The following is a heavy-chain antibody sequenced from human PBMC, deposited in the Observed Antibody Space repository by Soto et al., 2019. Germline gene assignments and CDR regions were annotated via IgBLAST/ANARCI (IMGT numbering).Heavy chain of an antibody. Sequence: GESLKISCKISGYSFTSYWVSWVRQMPGKGLEWMRRIDPSDSYTKYSPSFQGHVSFSADKSTTTAYVQWSSLKASDTAIYYCARLPYGSGSTLGYCGQGTLVTVSS. CDR1: GYSFTSYW. D-gene: IGHD3-10*01. V-gene: IGHV5-10-1*01. CDR3: ARLPYGSGSTLGY. J-gene: IGHJ4*02. CDR2: IDPSDSYT.